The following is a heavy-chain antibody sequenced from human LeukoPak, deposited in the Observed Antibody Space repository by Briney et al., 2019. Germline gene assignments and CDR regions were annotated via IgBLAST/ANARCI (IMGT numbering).Heavy chain of an antibody. Sequence: PSGGSLRLSCAGYGFTFSSYAMSWVRQAPGKGLEWVSAISGRGGSTYYADSVKGRFTISRDNSKNTLYLQMNSLRAEDTAVYYCAKPTGVNTVTAPFEYWGQGTLGTVSS. CDR2: ISGRGGST. J-gene: IGHJ4*02. CDR3: AKPTGVNTVTAPFEY. V-gene: IGHV3-23*01. D-gene: IGHD4-17*01. CDR1: GFTFSSYA.